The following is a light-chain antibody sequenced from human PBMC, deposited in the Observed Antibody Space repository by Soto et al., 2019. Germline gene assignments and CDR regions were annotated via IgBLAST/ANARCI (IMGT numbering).Light chain of an antibody. CDR3: QQYNDWPLT. CDR1: QNINNN. J-gene: IGKJ4*01. Sequence: EIVMTQSPATLSVSPGERATLSCRASQNINNNLAWYQQKPGQVPRLLIYHASTGATGIPARFSGSGSGTELTLTISSVQSEDVAVYYCQQYNDWPLTFGGGTKVEIK. V-gene: IGKV3-15*01. CDR2: HAS.